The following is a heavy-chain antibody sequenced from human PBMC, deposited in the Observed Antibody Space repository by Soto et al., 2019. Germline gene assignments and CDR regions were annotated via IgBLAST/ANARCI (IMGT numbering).Heavy chain of an antibody. CDR3: ARDYYGSGSSDY. CDR1: GGSFSGYY. V-gene: IGHV4-34*01. J-gene: IGHJ4*02. Sequence: QVQLQLWGAGLLKPSETLSLTCAVYGGSFSGYYWSWIRQPPGKGLEWIGEINHSGSTNYNPSLKSRVTISVDTSKNQFSLKLSSVTAADTAVYYCARDYYGSGSSDYWGQGTLVTVSS. D-gene: IGHD3-10*01. CDR2: INHSGST.